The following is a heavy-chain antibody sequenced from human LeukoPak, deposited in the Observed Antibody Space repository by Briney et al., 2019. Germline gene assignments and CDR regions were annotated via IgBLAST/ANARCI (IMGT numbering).Heavy chain of an antibody. Sequence: GSLRLSCAASGFTFSSYAMSWVRQAPGKGLEWXXAISGSGGSTYYADSVKGRFTISRDNSKNTLYLQMNSLRAEDTAVYYCAKLDCSSTSCTLPDYWGQGTLVTVSS. CDR2: ISGSGGST. J-gene: IGHJ4*02. CDR3: AKLDCSSTSCTLPDY. D-gene: IGHD2-2*01. V-gene: IGHV3-23*01. CDR1: GFTFSSYA.